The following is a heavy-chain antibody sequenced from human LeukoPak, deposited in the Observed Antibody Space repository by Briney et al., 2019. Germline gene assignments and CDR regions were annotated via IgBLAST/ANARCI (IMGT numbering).Heavy chain of an antibody. CDR3: ARDRMVRGVNFDY. CDR1: GYTFTGYY. J-gene: IGHJ4*02. CDR2: INPNSGGT. D-gene: IGHD3-10*01. V-gene: IGHV1-2*02. Sequence: ASVNVSCNASGYTFTGYYMHWVRQAPGQGLEWMGWINPNSGGTNYAQKFQGRVTMTRDTSVSTAYMELSRLRSDDTAVYYCARDRMVRGVNFDYWGQGTLVTVSS.